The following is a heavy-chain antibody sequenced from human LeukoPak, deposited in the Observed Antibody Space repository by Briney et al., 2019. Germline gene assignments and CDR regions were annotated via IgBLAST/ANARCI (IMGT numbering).Heavy chain of an antibody. CDR1: GHTFTSYG. CDR3: TRGHRTAAYHRSGSDY. V-gene: IGHV1-18*01. D-gene: IGHD3-22*01. J-gene: IGHJ4*02. CDR2: ISAYNGST. Sequence: ASGKVSCKASGHTFTSYGISWVRQAPGQGLDWLGWISAYNGSTKYAQKLQGRVTMTTDTSPSTAYMELRSLSSAATAVFYCTRGHRTAAYHRSGSDYWGQGTLVTVS.